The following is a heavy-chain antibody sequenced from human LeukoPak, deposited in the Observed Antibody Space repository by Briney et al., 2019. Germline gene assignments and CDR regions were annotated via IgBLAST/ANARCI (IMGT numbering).Heavy chain of an antibody. Sequence: GASVEVSCKASGYTFTTYYIHWVRQAPGQGLEWMGIINPSGGSTTYAQIFQGRVTLTRDTSTSTVYTELSSLRSDDTAVYYCARAPKGVTTGYFDHWGQGTLVTVSS. D-gene: IGHD1-26*01. V-gene: IGHV1-46*01. J-gene: IGHJ4*02. CDR3: ARAPKGVTTGYFDH. CDR1: GYTFTTYY. CDR2: INPSGGST.